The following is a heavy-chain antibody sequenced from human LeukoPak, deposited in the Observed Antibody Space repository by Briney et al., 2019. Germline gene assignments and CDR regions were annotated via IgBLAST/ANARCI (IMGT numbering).Heavy chain of an antibody. J-gene: IGHJ6*02. CDR2: INCATGKT. V-gene: IGHV1-3*01. CDR1: GYTFTGHA. CDR3: ARSILIVPNTSHYYYYMDV. Sequence: GASVKVSCKASGYTFTGHALHWVRQTPGEGLEWMAWINCATGKTEYSQNFEARVTVTRDTSASTVYMELSGLRSEDTAVYYCARSILIVPNTSHYYYYMDVWGQGTTVIVSS. D-gene: IGHD2/OR15-2a*01.